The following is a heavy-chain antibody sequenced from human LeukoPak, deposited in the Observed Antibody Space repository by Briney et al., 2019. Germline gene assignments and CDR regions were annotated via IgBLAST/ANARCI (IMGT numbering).Heavy chain of an antibody. CDR1: GGSFSGYY. CDR3: ARQRRCSSTSCQGVYFDY. CDR2: INHSGST. Sequence: TSETLSLTCAVYGGSFSGYYWSWIRQPPGKGLEWIGEINHSGSTNYNPSLKSRVTISVDTSKNQFSLKLSSVTAADTAVYYCARQRRCSSTSCQGVYFDYWGQGTLVTVSS. J-gene: IGHJ4*02. V-gene: IGHV4-34*01. D-gene: IGHD2-2*01.